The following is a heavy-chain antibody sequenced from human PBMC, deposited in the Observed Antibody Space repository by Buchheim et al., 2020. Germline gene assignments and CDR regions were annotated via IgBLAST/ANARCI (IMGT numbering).Heavy chain of an antibody. CDR2: ISYDGANK. D-gene: IGHD3-16*01. CDR3: ARDPWGPLVPYCFDY. V-gene: IGHV3-30-3*01. CDR1: GFTFSSNA. Sequence: QVQLVGSGGGVVQPGRSLRLYCAASGFTFSSNAMHWVRQAPGKGLEWVALISYDGANKHYADSVQGRFTIHRDNSKDTLYLQMNSRRADDPAVYYCARDPWGPLVPYCFDYWGQGTL. J-gene: IGHJ4*02.